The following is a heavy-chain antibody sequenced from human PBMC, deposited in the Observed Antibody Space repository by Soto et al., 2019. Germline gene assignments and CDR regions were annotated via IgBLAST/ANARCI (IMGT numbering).Heavy chain of an antibody. J-gene: IGHJ2*01. D-gene: IGHD6-13*01. Sequence: QLQLQESGPGLVKPSETLSLTCTVSGGSISSSSYYWGWIRQPPGKGLEWIGSIYYSGSTYYNPSLKSRVTISVDTHKNQFSLMLSSVTAADTAVYYCARHEGSGTRARWYFDLWGRGTLVTVSS. V-gene: IGHV4-39*01. CDR2: IYYSGST. CDR3: ARHEGSGTRARWYFDL. CDR1: GGSISSSSYY.